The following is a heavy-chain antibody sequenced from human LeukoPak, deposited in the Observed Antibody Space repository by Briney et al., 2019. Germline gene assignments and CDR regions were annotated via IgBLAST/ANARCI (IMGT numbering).Heavy chain of an antibody. CDR1: GFTFSSYG. V-gene: IGHV3-30*18. J-gene: IGHJ4*02. CDR3: AKDGGAAAGFDY. D-gene: IGHD6-13*01. CDR2: ISYDGSNK. Sequence: GGSLRLSRAASGFTFSSYGMHWVRQAPGKGLEWVAVISYDGSNKYYADSVKGRFAISRDNSKNTLYLQMNSLRAEDTAVYYCAKDGGAAAGFDYWGQGTLVTVSS.